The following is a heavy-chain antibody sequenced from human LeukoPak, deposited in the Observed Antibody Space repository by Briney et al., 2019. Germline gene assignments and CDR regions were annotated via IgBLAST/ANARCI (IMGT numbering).Heavy chain of an antibody. CDR3: ARHPTDYVAFDI. D-gene: IGHD4-17*01. J-gene: IGHJ3*02. CDR2: IYYSGNT. CDR1: SGSISSSSYY. V-gene: IGHV4-39*01. Sequence: PSETLSLTCTVSSGSISSSSYYWGWIRQPPGKGLEWIGSIYYSGNTYYNPSLKSRVTISVDTSKNQFSLKLSSVTAADTAMYYCARHPTDYVAFDIWGQGTMVTVSS.